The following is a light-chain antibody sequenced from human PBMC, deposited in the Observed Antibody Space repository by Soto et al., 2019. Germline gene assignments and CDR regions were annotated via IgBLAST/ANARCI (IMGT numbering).Light chain of an antibody. CDR2: WAS. J-gene: IGKJ2*01. CDR3: QQYYSTPPYT. CDR1: QSVLYSSNNKNY. V-gene: IGKV4-1*01. Sequence: DIVMTQSPDSLAVSLGERATINCKSSQSVLYSSNNKNYLAWYQHKPGQPPKLLPYWASTRESGVPDRFRGSGSGTDFTLTISSLQAEDVAVYYCQQYYSTPPYTFGQGTKLEIK.